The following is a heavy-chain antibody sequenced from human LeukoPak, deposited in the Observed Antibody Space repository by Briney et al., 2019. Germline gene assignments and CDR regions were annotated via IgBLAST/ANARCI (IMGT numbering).Heavy chain of an antibody. D-gene: IGHD3-16*01. Sequence: PGGSLRLSCEGSGFSFSSYWMTWVRQLPGKGPEWVANIRQDESERYFADSVKGRITISRDNSMNTLYLQMNSLRAEDTAVYYCAKVRWGSDNALDSWGQGTLVTGSS. V-gene: IGHV3-7*01. CDR1: GFSFSSYW. CDR3: AKVRWGSDNALDS. CDR2: IRQDESER. J-gene: IGHJ4*02.